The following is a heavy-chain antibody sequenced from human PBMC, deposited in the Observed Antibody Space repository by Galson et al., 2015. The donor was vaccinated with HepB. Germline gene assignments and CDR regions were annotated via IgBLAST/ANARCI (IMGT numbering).Heavy chain of an antibody. CDR1: GLTFSGSA. J-gene: IGHJ4*02. CDR3: LSLGDLSGYSSS. V-gene: IGHV3-73*01. CDR2: IRSKASDYAT. Sequence: SLRLSCAASGLTFSGSAIHLVRQASGKGPEWVGRIRSKASDYATAYAASLKGRFTISRDDSKNTAYLHMNSLKTEDTAVSYCLSLGDLSGYSSSWGQGTLVTVSS. D-gene: IGHD6-13*01.